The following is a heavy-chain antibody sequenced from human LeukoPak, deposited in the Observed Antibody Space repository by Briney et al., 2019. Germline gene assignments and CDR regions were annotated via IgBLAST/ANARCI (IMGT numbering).Heavy chain of an antibody. Sequence: ASVKVSCKASGYTFTGYYMHWVRQAPGQGLEWMGRINPNSGGTNYAQKFQGRVTMTRDTSISTAYMELSRLRSDDTAGYYCARVYDSSGTDYWGQGTLVTVSS. D-gene: IGHD3-22*01. CDR2: INPNSGGT. CDR1: GYTFTGYY. V-gene: IGHV1-2*06. CDR3: ARVYDSSGTDY. J-gene: IGHJ4*02.